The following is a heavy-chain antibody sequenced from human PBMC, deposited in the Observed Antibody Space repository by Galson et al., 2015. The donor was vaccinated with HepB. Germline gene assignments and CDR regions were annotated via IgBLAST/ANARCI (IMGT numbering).Heavy chain of an antibody. Sequence: SLRLSCAASGFTFSSYGMIWVRQAPGKGLEWVSAVMSGSGGAFYADSVKGRFTISRDNSKNTLSLQMNSLGAGDTAVYYCAKCGVLSSGWCNYFDPWGQGTLVTVSS. D-gene: IGHD6-19*01. CDR2: VMSGSGGA. CDR3: AKCGVLSSGWCNYFDP. J-gene: IGHJ5*02. CDR1: GFTFSSYG. V-gene: IGHV3-23*01.